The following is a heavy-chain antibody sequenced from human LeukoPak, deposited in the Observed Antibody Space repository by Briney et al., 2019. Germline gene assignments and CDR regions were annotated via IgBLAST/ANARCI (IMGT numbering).Heavy chain of an antibody. J-gene: IGHJ4*02. CDR3: ATVGYSGYDWVY. CDR1: GYTLTELS. D-gene: IGHD5-12*01. V-gene: IGHV1-24*01. CDR2: FDPEDGET. Sequence: ASVKVSCKVSGYTLTELSMHWVRQAPGKGLEWMGGFDPEDGETIYAQKFQGRVTMTEDASTDTAYMELSSLRSEDTAVYYCATVGYSGYDWVYWGQGTLVTVSS.